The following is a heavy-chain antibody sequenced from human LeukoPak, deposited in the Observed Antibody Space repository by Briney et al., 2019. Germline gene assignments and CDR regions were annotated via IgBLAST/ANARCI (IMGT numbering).Heavy chain of an antibody. CDR3: ARDLEGSGSFYRPSYDY. J-gene: IGHJ4*02. Sequence: GGSLRLSCAASGFTFSSYEMNWVRQAPGKGLEWVSYISSSGSTIYYADSVKGRFTISRDNAKNSLYLQMNSLRAEDTAVYYCARDLEGSGSFYRPSYDYWGQGTLVTVSS. D-gene: IGHD3-10*01. CDR1: GFTFSSYE. CDR2: ISSSGSTI. V-gene: IGHV3-48*03.